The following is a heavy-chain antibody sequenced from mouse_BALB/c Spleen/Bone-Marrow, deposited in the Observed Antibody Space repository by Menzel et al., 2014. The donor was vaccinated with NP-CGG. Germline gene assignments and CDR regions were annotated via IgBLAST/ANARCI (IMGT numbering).Heavy chain of an antibody. D-gene: IGHD2-3*01. V-gene: IGHV3-8*02. Sequence: EVQLVESGPSLVKPSQTLSLTCSVTGDSITSGYWNWIRKFPGNKLEYMGYISYSGSTYYSPSLKSRISITRDTSKNXCSLQLNTVTLEDTPPYYCAPYDGFSFDYWGQGTPLTVSS. J-gene: IGHJ2*01. CDR3: APYDGFSFDY. CDR2: ISYSGST. CDR1: GDSITSGY.